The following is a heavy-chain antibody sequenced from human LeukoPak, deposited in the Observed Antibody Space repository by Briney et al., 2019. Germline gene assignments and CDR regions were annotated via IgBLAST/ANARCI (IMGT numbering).Heavy chain of an antibody. D-gene: IGHD3-10*01. J-gene: IGHJ4*02. Sequence: PGGSLRLSCAASGFTLDDYAMHWVRQAPGKGLEWVSGISWNSGSIGYADSVKGRFTISRDNAKNSLYLQMNSLRAEDTALYYCAKDKEYGSGSYALYYFDYWGQGTLVTVSS. CDR1: GFTLDDYA. V-gene: IGHV3-9*01. CDR2: ISWNSGSI. CDR3: AKDKEYGSGSYALYYFDY.